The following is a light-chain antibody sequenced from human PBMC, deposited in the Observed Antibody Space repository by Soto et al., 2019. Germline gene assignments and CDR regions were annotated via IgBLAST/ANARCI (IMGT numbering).Light chain of an antibody. CDR2: DAA. V-gene: IGKV1-33*01. Sequence: DMQLTQSPSSLSAAVGDRVTITCRASQDISNYLHWYQQKPGKAPKLLIYDAANLEGGVPSRFSGSGSGTYFTFTINSLQPGDVATYYCQQYASLPLTFDGGTRVEIK. J-gene: IGKJ4*01. CDR3: QQYASLPLT. CDR1: QDISNY.